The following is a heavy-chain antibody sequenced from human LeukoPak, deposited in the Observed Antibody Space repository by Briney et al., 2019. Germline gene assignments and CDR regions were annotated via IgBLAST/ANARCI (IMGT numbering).Heavy chain of an antibody. J-gene: IGHJ3*02. V-gene: IGHV3-66*01. CDR2: IYSGGST. CDR3: ARAPPLDAFDI. Sequence: GGSLRLSCAASGFTFSTYAMHWVRQAPGKGLEWVSVIYSGGSTYYADSVKGRFTISRDNSKNTLYLQMNSLRAEDTAVYYCARAPPLDAFDIWGQGTMVTVSS. CDR1: GFTFSTYA.